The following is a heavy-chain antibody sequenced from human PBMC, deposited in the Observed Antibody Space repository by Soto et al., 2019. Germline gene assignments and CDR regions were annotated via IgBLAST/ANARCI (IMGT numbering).Heavy chain of an antibody. Sequence: QVQLVESGGGVVQPGGSLRLSCAASASIFKGHGMHWVRQAPGKGLEWVAIIRYDGSDEHYGDSVKGRFTISRDNSKNMLYLQMNSLRAEDTAVYYCARDGVGATTSFGFLDYWGQGTLVTVSS. D-gene: IGHD1-26*01. CDR1: ASIFKGHG. CDR3: ARDGVGATTSFGFLDY. CDR2: IRYDGSDE. J-gene: IGHJ4*02. V-gene: IGHV3-33*08.